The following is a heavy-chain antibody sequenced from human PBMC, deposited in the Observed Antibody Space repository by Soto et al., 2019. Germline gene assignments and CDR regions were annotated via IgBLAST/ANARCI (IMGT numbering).Heavy chain of an antibody. Sequence: ASVKVSCKASGYTFTTYDISWVRQAPGQGLEWMGRISTYNGNTNYPQSLQGRLTMTIDTSTTTAYMELRSLRSDDTAVYYCARDPYHVLMVNAPNLYGMDVWGQGTTVAVSS. D-gene: IGHD2-8*01. CDR3: ARDPYHVLMVNAPNLYGMDV. CDR1: GYTFTTYD. V-gene: IGHV1-18*01. J-gene: IGHJ6*02. CDR2: ISTYNGNT.